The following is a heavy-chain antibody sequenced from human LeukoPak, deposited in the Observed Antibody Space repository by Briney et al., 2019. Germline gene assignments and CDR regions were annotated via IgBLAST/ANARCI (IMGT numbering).Heavy chain of an antibody. CDR2: IYHSGST. CDR1: GYSISSGYY. Sequence: SETLSLTCAVSGYSISSGYYWGWIRPPPGKGLEWIGSIYHSGSTYYNPSLKSRVTISVDTSKNQFSLELSSVTAADTAVYYCARLRGYFDYWGQGTLVTVSS. V-gene: IGHV4-38-2*01. CDR3: ARLRGYFDY. J-gene: IGHJ4*02.